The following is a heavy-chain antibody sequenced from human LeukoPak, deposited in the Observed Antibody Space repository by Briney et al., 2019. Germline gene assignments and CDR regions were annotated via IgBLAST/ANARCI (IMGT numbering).Heavy chain of an antibody. CDR1: GGSFSGYY. J-gene: IGHJ6*04. D-gene: IGHD3-10*01. CDR2: INHSGST. V-gene: IGHV4-34*01. Sequence: SETLSLTCAVYGGSFSGYYWSWIRQPPGKGLEWIGEINHSGSTNYNPSLKSRVTISVDTSKNQFSLKLSSVTAADTAVYYCARASVPDYYGSGSYYKRGYYYYGMDVWGKGTTVTVSS. CDR3: ARASVPDYYGSGSYYKRGYYYYGMDV.